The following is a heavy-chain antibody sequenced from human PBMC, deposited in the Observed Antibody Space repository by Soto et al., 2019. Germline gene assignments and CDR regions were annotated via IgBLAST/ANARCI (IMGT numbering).Heavy chain of an antibody. CDR3: VRDIFGVVIFDS. Sequence: PGGSLRLSCSASGFSFRDSAMHWVRQAPGKGMEYVSAISTNGRSTYYADSVKGRLTISRDNSKNTVHLQMSSLRAEDTAVYYCVRDIFGVVIFDSWGQGTPVTVSS. J-gene: IGHJ4*02. V-gene: IGHV3-64D*06. CDR1: GFSFRDSA. CDR2: ISTNGRST. D-gene: IGHD3-3*01.